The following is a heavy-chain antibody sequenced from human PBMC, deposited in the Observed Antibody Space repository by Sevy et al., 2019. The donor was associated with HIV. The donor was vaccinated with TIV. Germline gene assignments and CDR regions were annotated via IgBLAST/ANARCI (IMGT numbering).Heavy chain of an antibody. CDR2: ISGSGGST. J-gene: IGHJ4*02. CDR3: AKSITMIVVVIDDY. V-gene: IGHV3-23*01. D-gene: IGHD3-22*01. CDR1: GFTFSSYA. Sequence: GGSLRLSCAASGFTFSSYAMSWVRQAPGKGLEWVSAISGSGGSTYYADSVKGRFTISRDNSKNTLYLQMNSLRAEDSAVYYCAKSITMIVVVIDDYWGQGTLVTVSS.